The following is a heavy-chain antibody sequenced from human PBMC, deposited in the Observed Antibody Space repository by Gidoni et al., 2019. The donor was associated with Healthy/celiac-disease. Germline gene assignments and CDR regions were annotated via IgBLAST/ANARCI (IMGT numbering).Heavy chain of an antibody. CDR3: AKTRTLTRAPDFDI. CDR2: ISGSGGST. CDR1: GFTFSSYA. D-gene: IGHD7-27*01. V-gene: IGHV3-23*01. J-gene: IGHJ3*02. Sequence: GFTFSSYAMSWVRQAPGKGLEWVSAISGSGGSTYYADSVKGRFTISRDNSKNTLYLQMNSLRAEDTAVYYCAKTRTLTRAPDFDIWGQGTMVTVSS.